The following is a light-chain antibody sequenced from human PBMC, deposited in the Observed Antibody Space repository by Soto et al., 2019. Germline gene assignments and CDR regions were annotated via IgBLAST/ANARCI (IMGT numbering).Light chain of an antibody. CDR2: TTS. Sequence: EIVLTQSPGTLSLSPGERATLACRDSPSISVTYLVWYQHKPCQAPRLLIYTTSIRATGIPDRFSGRGYGTDFTLTISRLEPEDFAGYYCHHYGISPSWPFGQGTNVDIK. J-gene: IGKJ1*01. CDR3: HHYGISPSWP. CDR1: PSISVTY. V-gene: IGKV3-20*01.